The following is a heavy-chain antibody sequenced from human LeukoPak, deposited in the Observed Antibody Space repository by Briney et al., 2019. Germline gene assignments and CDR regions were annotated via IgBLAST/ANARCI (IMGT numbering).Heavy chain of an antibody. CDR2: ISGSGGST. CDR1: GFTFSSYA. Sequence: PGGSLRLSCAASGFTFSSYAMSWVRQAPGKGLEWVSAISGSGGSTYYADSVKGRFTISRDNSKNTLYLQMNSLGAEDTAVYYCAKLLFDWLDYFDYWGQGTLVTVSS. D-gene: IGHD3-9*01. V-gene: IGHV3-23*01. CDR3: AKLLFDWLDYFDY. J-gene: IGHJ4*02.